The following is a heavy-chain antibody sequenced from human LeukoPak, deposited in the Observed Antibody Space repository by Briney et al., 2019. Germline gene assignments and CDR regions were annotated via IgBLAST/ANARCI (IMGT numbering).Heavy chain of an antibody. V-gene: IGHV3-21*01. CDR1: GFTFSSYS. Sequence: GGSLRLSCAASGFTFSSYSMNWVRQAPGKGLEWVSSISSSSNHIYYADSIKGRFTISRDNAKNSLFLQMNTLRAEDTAVYYCAREDASAFDIWGQGTMVTVSS. CDR3: AREDASAFDI. CDR2: ISSSSNHI. J-gene: IGHJ3*02.